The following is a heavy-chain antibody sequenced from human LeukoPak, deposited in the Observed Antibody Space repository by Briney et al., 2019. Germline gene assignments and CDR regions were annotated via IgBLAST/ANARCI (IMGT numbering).Heavy chain of an antibody. CDR3: ASPSGSSLDDGFDI. Sequence: AESLKISCKGSGYSFTSYWIGWVRQMPGKGLEWMGIIYHHDSDTRYSPSFQGQVTISVDKSISTAYLQWTSLKASDTAMYYCASPSGSSLDDGFDIWGQGTMVTVSS. D-gene: IGHD1-26*01. CDR2: IYHHDSDT. J-gene: IGHJ3*02. CDR1: GYSFTSYW. V-gene: IGHV5-51*01.